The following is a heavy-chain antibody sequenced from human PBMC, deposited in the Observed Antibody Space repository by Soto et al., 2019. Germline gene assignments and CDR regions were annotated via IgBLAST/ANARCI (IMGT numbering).Heavy chain of an antibody. CDR3: ARDGYDFWGGYYNNSNWFDP. V-gene: IGHV3-33*01. J-gene: IGHJ5*02. CDR1: GFTFSSYG. D-gene: IGHD3-3*01. Sequence: QVQLVESGGGVVQPGRSLRLSCAASGFTFSSYGMHWVRQAPGKGLEWMAVIWYDGSNKYYADSVKGRFTISRDNSKNTLYLQMNSLRAEDTAVYYCARDGYDFWGGYYNNSNWFDPWGQGTLVTVSS. CDR2: IWYDGSNK.